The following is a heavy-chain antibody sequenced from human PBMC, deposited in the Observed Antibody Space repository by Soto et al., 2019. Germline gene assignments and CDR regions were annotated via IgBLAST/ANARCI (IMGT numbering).Heavy chain of an antibody. J-gene: IGHJ6*02. Sequence: QVQLVQSGAEVKKPGSSVKVSCKASGGTFSSYAISWVRQAPGQGLEGMGGIIPIFGTANYAQKFQGRVTITADESTSTDDKELSSLRSEDPAVYYCASRDDYALYYYYGMDVWGQGTTVPVSS. D-gene: IGHD5-12*01. CDR2: IIPIFGTA. CDR3: ASRDDYALYYYYGMDV. CDR1: GGTFSSYA. V-gene: IGHV1-69*01.